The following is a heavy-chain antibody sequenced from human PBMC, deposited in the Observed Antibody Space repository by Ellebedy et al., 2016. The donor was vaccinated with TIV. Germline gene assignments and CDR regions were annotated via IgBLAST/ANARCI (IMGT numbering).Heavy chain of an antibody. V-gene: IGHV1-2*02. J-gene: IGHJ4*02. D-gene: IGHD3-9*01. CDR1: GYTFTGYY. CDR2: INPNSGGT. CDR3: AREPDNLTGYYYGIFDY. Sequence: ASVKVSCKASGYTFTGYYMHWVRQAPGQGLEWMGIINPNSGGTNYAQKFQGRVTMTRDTSISTAYMELSRLRSDDTAVYYCAREPDNLTGYYYGIFDYWGQGTLVTVSS.